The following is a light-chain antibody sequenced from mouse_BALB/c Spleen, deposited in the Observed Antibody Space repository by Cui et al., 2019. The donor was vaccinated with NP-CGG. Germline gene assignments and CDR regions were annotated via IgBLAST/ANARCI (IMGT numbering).Light chain of an antibody. V-gene: IGLV1*01. J-gene: IGLJ1*01. Sequence: QAVVTKESVLTTSPGETVTLTCRSSIGAVTTSNYANWVQEKPDHLFTGLIGGTNNRPPGVPARFSGSLIGDKAALTITGAQTEDEAIYFCALWYSNHWLFGGGTKLTVL. CDR2: GTN. CDR1: IGAVTTSNY. CDR3: ALWYSNHWL.